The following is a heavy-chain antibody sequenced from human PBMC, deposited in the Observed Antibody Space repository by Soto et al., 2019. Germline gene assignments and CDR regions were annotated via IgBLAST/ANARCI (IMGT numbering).Heavy chain of an antibody. CDR2: TYYRSRWYN. D-gene: IGHD1-7*01. CDR1: GDSVSSNSAA. J-gene: IGHJ6*03. Sequence: TLSLTCVISGDSVSSNSAAWNWIRQSPSRGLEWLGRTYYRSRWYNDYAVSVRSRITVNADTSKNQFSLHLNSVTPEDTAVYYCAGTSSLKWYYMEVWYKGTTATVSS. CDR3: AGTSSLKWYYMEV. V-gene: IGHV6-1*01.